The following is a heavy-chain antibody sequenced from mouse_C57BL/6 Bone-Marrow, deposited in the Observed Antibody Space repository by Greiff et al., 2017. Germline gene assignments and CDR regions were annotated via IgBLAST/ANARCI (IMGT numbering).Heavy chain of an antibody. Sequence: QVQLQQSGAELVKPGASVKISCKASGYAFSSYWMNWVKQRPGTGLEWIGQIYPGDGDTNYNGKFKGKATLTADKSSSTAYMQLSSLTSEDSAIYFCARGATVVASGNFDYWGQGTTLTVSS. CDR1: GYAFSSYW. V-gene: IGHV1-80*01. CDR2: IYPGDGDT. CDR3: ARGATVVASGNFDY. J-gene: IGHJ2*01. D-gene: IGHD1-1*01.